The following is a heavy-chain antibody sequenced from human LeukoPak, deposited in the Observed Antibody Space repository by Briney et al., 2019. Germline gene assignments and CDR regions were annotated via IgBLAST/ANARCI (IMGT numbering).Heavy chain of an antibody. J-gene: IGHJ4*02. CDR3: ARAGSSSWFVGREEVGGPADY. V-gene: IGHV7-4-1*02. D-gene: IGHD6-13*01. CDR2: INTKTGNP. Sequence: ASVKSSCKASGCTFTSYAMNWVRQAPGQGLEWMGWINTKTGNPTYSQGFTGRFVFSLDTSVSTAYLQISNLKAEDTAVYFCARAGSSSWFVGREEVGGPADYWGQGTLVTVSS. CDR1: GCTFTSYA.